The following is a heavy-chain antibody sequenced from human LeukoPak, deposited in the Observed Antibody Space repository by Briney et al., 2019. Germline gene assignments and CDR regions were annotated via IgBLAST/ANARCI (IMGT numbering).Heavy chain of an antibody. J-gene: IGHJ4*02. Sequence: GESLRLSCTASGFIFSHYTLNWVRQAPGKGLEWVSSISSRSNYLYYADSVKGRFSISRDNDKTSLFLEMNSLRAEDTAVYYCARLPGVVRGVVISGQADYWGQGTQVTVSS. D-gene: IGHD3-10*01. V-gene: IGHV3-21*06. CDR1: GFIFSHYT. CDR2: ISSRSNYL. CDR3: ARLPGVVRGVVISGQADY.